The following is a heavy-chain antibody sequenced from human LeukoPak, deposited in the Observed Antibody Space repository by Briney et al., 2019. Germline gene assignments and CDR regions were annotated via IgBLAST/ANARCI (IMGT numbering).Heavy chain of an antibody. V-gene: IGHV3-7*01. Sequence: GGSLRLSCATSRFTFSSYWMGWVRQAPGKGLEWAANIKQDGSEKYYVDSVKGRFTISRDNAKNSLYLQVNSLRAEDTAVYYCARLIVGAIDYWGQGTLVTVSS. CDR2: IKQDGSEK. D-gene: IGHD1-26*01. J-gene: IGHJ4*02. CDR3: ARLIVGAIDY. CDR1: RFTFSSYW.